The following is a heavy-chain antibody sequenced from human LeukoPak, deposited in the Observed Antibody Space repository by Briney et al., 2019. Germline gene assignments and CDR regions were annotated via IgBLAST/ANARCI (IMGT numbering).Heavy chain of an antibody. CDR2: IYYTGRA. J-gene: IGHJ4*02. D-gene: IGHD5-12*01. V-gene: IGHV4-4*07. Sequence: PSETLSLTCTVSGGSLNIYWSWIRQAAVKGLECIGRIYYTGRAKYNPSLKSRVSISVDNSKNQFSLKLSSVTAADTAVYYCARVGGYSGYGNYFDHWGQGTLVTVSS. CDR1: GGSLNIY. CDR3: ARVGGYSGYGNYFDH.